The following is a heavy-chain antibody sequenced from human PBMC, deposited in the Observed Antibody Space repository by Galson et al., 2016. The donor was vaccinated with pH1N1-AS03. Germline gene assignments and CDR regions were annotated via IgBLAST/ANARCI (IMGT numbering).Heavy chain of an antibody. CDR3: AKASNDDIWGSYRSVKY. Sequence: LSLTCAVSGVSFRGHYWNWIRQAPGKGLEWIGEINYYGTPSYNPSLRGRATLSLDTSKNHFSLDLTTVTAADTAVYYCAKASNDDIWGSYRSVKYWGQGSRVIVSS. D-gene: IGHD3-16*02. V-gene: IGHV4-34*01. J-gene: IGHJ4*02. CDR2: INYYGTP. CDR1: GVSFRGHY.